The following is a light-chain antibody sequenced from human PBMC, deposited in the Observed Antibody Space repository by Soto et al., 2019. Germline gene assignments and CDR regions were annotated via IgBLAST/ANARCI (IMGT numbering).Light chain of an antibody. CDR2: AAS. V-gene: IGKV1-39*01. CDR3: QQSYSTLT. J-gene: IGKJ4*01. CDR1: QSISSY. Sequence: DIPMTQSPSSLSASVGDRVTITCRASQSISSYLNWYQQKRGKAPKLLIYAASTLQSGVPSRFSGSGSGTDFTLTISSLQPEDFATYYCQQSYSTLTFGGGTKVEIK.